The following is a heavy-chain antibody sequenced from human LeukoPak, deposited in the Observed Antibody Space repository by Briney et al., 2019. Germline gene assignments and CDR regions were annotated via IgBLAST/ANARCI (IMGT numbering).Heavy chain of an antibody. V-gene: IGHV3-74*01. D-gene: IGHD6-13*01. CDR2: IKYDETIT. Sequence: PGGSLRLSCAASGVTFRSYWMHWGRQAPGEELVWVSRIKYDETITNYADSVKGRVTISRDNAKNTLYLQMNSLSAEDTAVYYCATYRGYPVDYWGQGTLVTVSS. CDR3: ATYRGYPVDY. J-gene: IGHJ4*02. CDR1: GVTFRSYW.